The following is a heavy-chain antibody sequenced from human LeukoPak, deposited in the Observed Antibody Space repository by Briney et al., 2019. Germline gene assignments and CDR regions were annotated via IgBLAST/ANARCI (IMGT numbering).Heavy chain of an antibody. D-gene: IGHD3-10*01. V-gene: IGHV4-34*01. CDR2: INQSGST. Sequence: SETLSLTCAVYGGSFSGYYWSWIRQPPGKGLEWIGEINQSGSTNYNPSLKSRVTISVDTSKNQFSLKLSCVTAADTAVYYCARGGVLWGYYYYGMDVWGQGTTVTVSS. CDR1: GGSFSGYY. CDR3: ARGGVLWGYYYYGMDV. J-gene: IGHJ6*02.